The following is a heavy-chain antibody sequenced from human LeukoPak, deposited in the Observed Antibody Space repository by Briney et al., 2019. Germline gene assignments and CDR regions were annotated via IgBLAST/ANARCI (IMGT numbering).Heavy chain of an antibody. D-gene: IGHD5-24*01. V-gene: IGHV3-74*01. CDR2: SDGSST. J-gene: IGHJ4*02. Sequence: QPGGSLRLSCAASGFTFSTYWMLWVRQAPGKGLVWVSRSDGSSTSYADSVKGRFTISRDNAKNTLCLQMNSLRAEDTAVYYCASMRWLQSSVDYWGQGTLVTVSS. CDR1: GFTFSTYW. CDR3: ASMRWLQSSVDY.